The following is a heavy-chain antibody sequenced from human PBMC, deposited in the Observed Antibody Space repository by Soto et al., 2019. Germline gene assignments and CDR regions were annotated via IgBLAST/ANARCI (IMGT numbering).Heavy chain of an antibody. CDR3: AISQGRSTSLDIYYYYYYGMDV. V-gene: IGHV1-69*01. D-gene: IGHD2-2*01. CDR2: IIPISDTT. CDR1: GGTFSRYA. Sequence: QVQLVQSGAEVKKPGSSVKVSCKASGGTFSRYAISWVRQAPGQGLEWMGGIIPISDTTNYEQKFQGRVTINAEEYTRTDNMGLISLRSEETAVYYCAISQGRSTSLDIYYYYYYGMDVWGQGTTVTVSS. J-gene: IGHJ6*02.